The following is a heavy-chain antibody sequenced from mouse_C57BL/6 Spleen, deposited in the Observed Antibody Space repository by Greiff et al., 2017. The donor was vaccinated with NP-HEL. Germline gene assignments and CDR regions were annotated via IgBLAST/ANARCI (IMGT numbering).Heavy chain of an antibody. Sequence: QVQLQQSGPELVKPGASVKISCKASGYAFSSSWMNWVKQRPGKGLEWLGRIYPGDGDNNYNGKFKGKATLTADKSSSTAYMQLSSLTSEDSAVYFCASFIGGQYYFDYWGQGTTLAVSS. V-gene: IGHV1-82*01. D-gene: IGHD1-1*02. CDR1: GYAFSSSW. CDR2: IYPGDGDN. J-gene: IGHJ2*01. CDR3: ASFIGGQYYFDY.